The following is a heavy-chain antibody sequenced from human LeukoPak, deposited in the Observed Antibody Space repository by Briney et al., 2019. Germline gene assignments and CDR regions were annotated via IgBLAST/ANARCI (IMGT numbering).Heavy chain of an antibody. D-gene: IGHD3-22*01. CDR3: ARDIYRPYYYDSSGYPH. J-gene: IGHJ1*01. CDR1: GFTFSSYA. CDR2: ISYDGSNK. Sequence: PGGSLRLSCAASGFTFSSYAMHWVRQAPGKGLEWVAVISYDGSNKYYADSVKGRFTISRDNSKNTLYLQMNSLRAEDTAVYYCARDIYRPYYYDSSGYPHWGQGTLVTVSS. V-gene: IGHV3-30-3*01.